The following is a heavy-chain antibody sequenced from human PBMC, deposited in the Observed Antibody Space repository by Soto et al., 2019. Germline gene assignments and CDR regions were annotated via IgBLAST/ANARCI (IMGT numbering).Heavy chain of an antibody. CDR1: CSTFSNCG. J-gene: IGHJ5*02. V-gene: IGHV1-18*01. CDR2: ISGYNGNT. CDR3: ARKSSSSSWFDP. D-gene: IGHD6-6*01. Sequence: ASVKVSFTASCSTFSNCGMSLVRKAPGQGLEWMGWISGYNGNTNYAQNFQGRVTMTADPSTRTAYMDLRSLRSDDTAVYFCARKSSSSSWFDPWGQGNLVT.